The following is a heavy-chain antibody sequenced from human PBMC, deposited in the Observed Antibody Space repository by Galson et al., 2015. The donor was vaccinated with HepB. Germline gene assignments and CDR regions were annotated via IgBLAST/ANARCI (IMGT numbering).Heavy chain of an antibody. D-gene: IGHD6-19*01. V-gene: IGHV1-18*01. CDR1: GYTFTSYG. CDR2: ISAYNGNT. J-gene: IGHJ6*02. Sequence: SVKVSCKASGYTFTSYGISWVRQAPGQGLEWMGWISAYNGNTNYAQKLQGRVTMTTDTSTSTAYMELRSLGSDDTAVYYCARDFMGIAVAGYYYYGMDVWGQGTTVTVSS. CDR3: ARDFMGIAVAGYYYYGMDV.